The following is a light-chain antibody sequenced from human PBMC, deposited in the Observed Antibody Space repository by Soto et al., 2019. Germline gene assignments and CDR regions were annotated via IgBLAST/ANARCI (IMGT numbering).Light chain of an antibody. V-gene: IGKV1-39*01. CDR2: AAS. Sequence: DIQMTQAPSSLSASLGDRVTIACRASPSSSRYLNWYQHKPGKAPNRLIYAASSLKPRVPSRFSGSGSGTDFTLTIGSLQAEDFSTYCCQQTYSIPLTCGGGTKVEI. J-gene: IGKJ4*01. CDR1: PSSSRY. CDR3: QQTYSIPLT.